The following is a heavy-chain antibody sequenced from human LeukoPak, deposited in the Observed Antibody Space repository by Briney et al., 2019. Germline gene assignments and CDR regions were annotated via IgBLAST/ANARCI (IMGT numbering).Heavy chain of an antibody. Sequence: GGSLRLSCAASGFTFSSYWMSWVRQAPGKGLEWVANIKQDGSEKYYVDSVKGRFTISRDNAKNSLYLQMNSLRAEDTAVYCCARDGPNQWIQLWTGVYYYYGMDVWGQGTTVTVSS. D-gene: IGHD5-18*01. V-gene: IGHV3-7*01. J-gene: IGHJ6*02. CDR3: ARDGPNQWIQLWTGVYYYYGMDV. CDR2: IKQDGSEK. CDR1: GFTFSSYW.